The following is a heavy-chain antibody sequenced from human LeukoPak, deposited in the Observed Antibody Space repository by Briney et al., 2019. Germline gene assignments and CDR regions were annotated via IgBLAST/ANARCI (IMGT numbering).Heavy chain of an antibody. CDR1: GYTFTVYY. V-gene: IGHV1-2*02. Sequence: ASVKVSCKASGYTFTVYYMHWVRQAPGQGLEWMGWINPNSGGTNYAQKFQGRVTMTRDTSTNTAYMELSRLSSDDTAVYFCARDFANGYNFEDWGQGTLVTVSS. CDR2: INPNSGGT. D-gene: IGHD3-22*01. CDR3: ARDFANGYNFED. J-gene: IGHJ4*02.